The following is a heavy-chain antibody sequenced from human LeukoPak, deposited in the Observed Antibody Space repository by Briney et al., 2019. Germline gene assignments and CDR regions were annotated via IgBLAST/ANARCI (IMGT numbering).Heavy chain of an antibody. Sequence: SETLSLTCTVSGYSISSGYYWGWIRQPPGEGLEWIGSIYHSGSTYYSPSLKSRVTISVDTSKNQFSLKLSSVTAADTAVYYCAREIYCSGGSCSLGVFDYWGQGTLVTVSS. V-gene: IGHV4-38-2*02. D-gene: IGHD2-15*01. J-gene: IGHJ4*02. CDR1: GYSISSGYY. CDR2: IYHSGST. CDR3: AREIYCSGGSCSLGVFDY.